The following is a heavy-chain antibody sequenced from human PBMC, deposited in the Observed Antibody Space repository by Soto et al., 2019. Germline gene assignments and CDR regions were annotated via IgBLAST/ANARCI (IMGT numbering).Heavy chain of an antibody. CDR3: ARGARYYDYVWESYRSVYFDY. D-gene: IGHD3-16*02. J-gene: IGHJ4*02. CDR1: GYTFTSYD. Sequence: GASVKVSCKASGYTFTSYDINWVRQATGQGLEWMGWMNPNSGNTGYAQKFQGRVTMTRNTSISTAYMELSSLRSEDTAVCYCARGARYYDYVWESYRSVYFDYWGQGTLVTVSS. CDR2: MNPNSGNT. V-gene: IGHV1-8*01.